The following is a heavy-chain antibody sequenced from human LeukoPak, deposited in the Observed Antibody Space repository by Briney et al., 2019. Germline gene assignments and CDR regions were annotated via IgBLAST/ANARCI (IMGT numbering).Heavy chain of an antibody. V-gene: IGHV3-21*01. D-gene: IGHD6-19*01. CDR1: GFTFSSYS. CDR3: ARDPRVAGNDY. J-gene: IGHJ4*02. CDR2: ISSSSSYI. Sequence: GGSLRLSCAASGFTFSSYSMNWVSQAPGKGLEWVSSISSSSSYIYYADSVKGRFTISRDNAKNSLYLQMNSLRAEDTAVYYCARDPRVAGNDYWGQGTLVTVSS.